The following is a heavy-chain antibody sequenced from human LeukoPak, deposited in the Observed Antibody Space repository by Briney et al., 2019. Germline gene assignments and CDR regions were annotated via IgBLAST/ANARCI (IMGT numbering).Heavy chain of an antibody. D-gene: IGHD3-16*01. CDR1: GFTFSNYW. CDR2: IKQDGSEK. Sequence: GGSLRLSCAASGFTFSNYWMSWVRQAPGKGLEWVANIKQDGSEKYYVDSVKGRFTISRDNAKNSLYLQMNSLRAEDTAVYYCARDGSYGWFDPWGQGTLVTVSS. CDR3: ARDGSYGWFDP. V-gene: IGHV3-7*01. J-gene: IGHJ5*02.